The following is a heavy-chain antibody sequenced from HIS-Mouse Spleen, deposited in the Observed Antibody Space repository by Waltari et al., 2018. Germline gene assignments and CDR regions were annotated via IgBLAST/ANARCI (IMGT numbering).Heavy chain of an antibody. J-gene: IGHJ4*02. CDR1: GFTVGSNY. CDR2: IYSGGST. D-gene: IGHD7-27*01. Sequence: EVQLVESGGGLVQPGGSLRLSWSASGFTVGSNYMSWVRQAPGKGLEWVSVIYSGGSTYYADSVKGRFTISRDNSKNTLYLQLNSLRAEDTAVYYCARSNWYFDYWGQGTLVTVSS. V-gene: IGHV3-66*01. CDR3: ARSNWYFDY.